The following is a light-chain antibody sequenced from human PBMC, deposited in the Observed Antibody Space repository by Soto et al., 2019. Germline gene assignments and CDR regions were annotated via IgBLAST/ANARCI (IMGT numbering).Light chain of an antibody. CDR2: DVS. J-gene: IGLJ2*01. V-gene: IGLV2-14*01. Sequence: QSALTQPASVSESPGQSVTISCTGTSSDVGGYDYVSWYQQHPGKAPQLLIYDVSIRPSGVSDRFSGSKSGNTASLTISGLQAEDEADYYCNSYTSSSTVAFGGGIKLTVL. CDR3: NSYTSSSTVA. CDR1: SSDVGGYDY.